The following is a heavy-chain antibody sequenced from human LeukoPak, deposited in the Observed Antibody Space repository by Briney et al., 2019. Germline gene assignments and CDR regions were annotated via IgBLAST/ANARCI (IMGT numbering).Heavy chain of an antibody. CDR1: GFTFSSYA. V-gene: IGHV3-53*01. CDR3: AREMGEYGMDV. D-gene: IGHD3-16*01. Sequence: PGGSLRLSCAASGFTFSSYAMRWVRQAPGKGLEWVSVIYSGGSTYYADSVKGRFTISRDNSKNTLYLQMNSLRAEDTAVYYCAREMGEYGMDVWGQGTTVTVSS. CDR2: IYSGGST. J-gene: IGHJ6*02.